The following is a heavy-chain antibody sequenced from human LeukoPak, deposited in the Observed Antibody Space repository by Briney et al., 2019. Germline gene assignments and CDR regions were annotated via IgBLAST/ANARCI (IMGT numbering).Heavy chain of an antibody. Sequence: GGSLRLSCAASGFTFSGNATSWVRQAPGKGLEWVSSISSSSSYIYYADSVKGRFTISRDNAKNSLYLQMNSLRAEDTAVYYCARDLGALWPNNRFDPWGQGTLVTVSS. J-gene: IGHJ5*02. D-gene: IGHD3-10*01. CDR3: ARDLGALWPNNRFDP. CDR2: ISSSSSYI. V-gene: IGHV3-21*01. CDR1: GFTFSGNA.